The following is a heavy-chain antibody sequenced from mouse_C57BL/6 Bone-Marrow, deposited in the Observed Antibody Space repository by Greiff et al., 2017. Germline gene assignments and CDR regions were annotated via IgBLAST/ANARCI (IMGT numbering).Heavy chain of an antibody. Sequence: QVQLKQSGAELARPGASVKLSCKASGYTFTSYGISWVKQRTGQGLEWIGEIYPRSGNTYYNEKFKGKATLTADKSSSTAYMELRSLTSEDSAVYFCARGAWLLRDYWGQGTTLTVSS. CDR2: IYPRSGNT. CDR1: GYTFTSYG. V-gene: IGHV1-81*01. D-gene: IGHD2-3*01. J-gene: IGHJ2*01. CDR3: ARGAWLLRDY.